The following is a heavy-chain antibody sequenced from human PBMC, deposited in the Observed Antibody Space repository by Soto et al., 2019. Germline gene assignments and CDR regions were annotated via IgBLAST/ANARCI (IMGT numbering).Heavy chain of an antibody. Sequence: GGSLRLSXXXXXXXVXTXYMGXVRQAPGKGLEWVSLLYLDGETKHYADXXKGRFTISRDNSKNTLYLQMNSLRAEDTAVYYCAKYAGGYCTXGVCSRPLYYWGQGTLVTVSS. D-gene: IGHD2-8*01. V-gene: IGHV3-53*01. CDR2: LYLDGET. CDR3: AKYAGGYCTXGVCSRPLYY. CDR1: XXXVXTXY. J-gene: IGHJ4*02.